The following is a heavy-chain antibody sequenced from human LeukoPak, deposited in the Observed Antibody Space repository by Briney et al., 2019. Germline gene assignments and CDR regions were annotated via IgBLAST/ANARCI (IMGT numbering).Heavy chain of an antibody. J-gene: IGHJ3*02. Sequence: SSETLSLTCTVSGGSISSSSYYWGWIRQPPGKGLEWIGSIYYSGSTYYNPSLKSRVTISVDTSKNQFSLKLSSVTAADTAVYYCARKEATVTNAFDIWGQGTMVTASS. CDR3: ARKEATVTNAFDI. CDR1: GGSISSSSYY. V-gene: IGHV4-39*01. CDR2: IYYSGST. D-gene: IGHD4-17*01.